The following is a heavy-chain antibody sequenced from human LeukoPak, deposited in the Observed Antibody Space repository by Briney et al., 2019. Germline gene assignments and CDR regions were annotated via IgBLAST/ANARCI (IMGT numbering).Heavy chain of an antibody. CDR1: RFTFSNYW. J-gene: IGHJ6*02. D-gene: IGHD3-16*01. CDR2: LKHVGSEK. CDR3: ARDGIVIRFGGQDV. V-gene: IGHV3-7*01. Sequence: HPGGSLSLFCVGSRFTFSNYWMSGVRQASGKGLEGVANLKHVGSEKYYVESGEGRFTIYRDKAKNALFLQKNSLRVEDTAVYYYARDGIVIRFGGQDVWGQGTTVTVS.